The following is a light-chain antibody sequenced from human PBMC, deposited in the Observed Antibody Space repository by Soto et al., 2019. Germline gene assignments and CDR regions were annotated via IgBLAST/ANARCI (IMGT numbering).Light chain of an antibody. Sequence: EIVLTQSPGTLSLTTGERATLSCRASQSVSSSYLAWYQQKPGQAPRLLIYGASSRATGIPDRFSGSGSGTDFTLTISRLEPEDFAVYYCQQYGSSPWTFGQGTKMEIK. CDR3: QQYGSSPWT. CDR2: GAS. CDR1: QSVSSSY. V-gene: IGKV3-20*01. J-gene: IGKJ1*01.